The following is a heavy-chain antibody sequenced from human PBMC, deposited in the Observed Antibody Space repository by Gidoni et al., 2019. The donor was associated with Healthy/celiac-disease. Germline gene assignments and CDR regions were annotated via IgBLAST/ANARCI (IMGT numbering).Heavy chain of an antibody. CDR3: ARDYCSSTSCYNNYYYGMDV. Sequence: QVQLVQSGAEVKKPGSSVKVSCKASGGTFSSYAISWVRQAPGQGLEWMGGIIPIFGTANYAQKFQGRVTITADESTSTAYMELSSLRSEDTAVYYCARDYCSSTSCYNNYYYGMDVWGQGTTVTVSS. CDR1: GGTFSSYA. J-gene: IGHJ6*02. V-gene: IGHV1-69*01. CDR2: IIPIFGTA. D-gene: IGHD2-2*02.